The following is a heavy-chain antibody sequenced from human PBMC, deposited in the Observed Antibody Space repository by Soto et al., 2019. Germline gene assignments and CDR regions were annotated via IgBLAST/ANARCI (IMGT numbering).Heavy chain of an antibody. Sequence: PGGSLRLSCRTSGFRFSSYGMHWVRQAPGKGPEWVAFISGDGSNTEYVDSVKGRFTISRDNTKNSLYLQMNSLRAEDTAVYYCARGDYHDTSGPFSDAFDVWGQGTMVTVSS. CDR3: ARGDYHDTSGPFSDAFDV. CDR1: GFRFSSYG. CDR2: ISGDGSNT. V-gene: IGHV3-33*05. D-gene: IGHD3-22*01. J-gene: IGHJ3*01.